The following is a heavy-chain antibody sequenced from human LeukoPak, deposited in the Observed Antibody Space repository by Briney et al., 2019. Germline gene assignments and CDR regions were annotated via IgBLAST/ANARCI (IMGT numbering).Heavy chain of an antibody. CDR3: ARGQPRLRYFDWLSGGYYFDY. V-gene: IGHV4-34*01. CDR1: GGSFSGYY. D-gene: IGHD3-9*01. J-gene: IGHJ4*02. CDR2: INHSGST. Sequence: SETLSLTCAVYGGSFSGYYWSWIRQPPGKGLEWIGEINHSGSTNYNPSLKSRVTISADTSKNQFSLKLSSVTAADTAVYYCARGQPRLRYFDWLSGGYYFDYWGQGTLVTVSS.